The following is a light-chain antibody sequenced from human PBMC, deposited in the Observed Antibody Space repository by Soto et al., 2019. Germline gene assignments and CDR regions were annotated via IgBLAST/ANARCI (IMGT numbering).Light chain of an antibody. V-gene: IGKV3-20*01. CDR1: QSVSSSY. CDR2: GAS. CDR3: QQYGSSPLS. Sequence: EIVLTQSPGTLSLSPGETATLSCRASQSVSSSYFAWYQQKPGQAPRLLIYGASSRATGIPDRFSGSGSGTDFTLTISRLEHEDVAVYYCQQYGSSPLSFVGGTKVEIK. J-gene: IGKJ4*02.